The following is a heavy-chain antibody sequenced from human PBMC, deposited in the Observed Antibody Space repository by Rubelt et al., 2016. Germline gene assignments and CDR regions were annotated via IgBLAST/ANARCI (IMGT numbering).Heavy chain of an antibody. D-gene: IGHD3-22*01. J-gene: IGHJ4*02. Sequence: RGLEWIGTIYYSGTTYYNASLKSRVTILVDTSKNQFSLTLSSVTAADTAMYYCARYYYDTSGYYHQDWGQGTLVTVSS. V-gene: IGHV4-39*07. CDR2: IYYSGTT. CDR3: ARYYYDTSGYYHQD.